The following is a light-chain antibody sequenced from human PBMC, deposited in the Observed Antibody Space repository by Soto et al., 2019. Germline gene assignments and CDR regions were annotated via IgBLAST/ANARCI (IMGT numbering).Light chain of an antibody. CDR1: QCISSC. V-gene: IGKV1-5*01. CDR2: DAS. J-gene: IGKJ2*01. Sequence: DIQMTQSPSTLSASVGDRVTITCRASQCISSCLAWYQQKPGKATQLLIYDASSLECGVPSRLSGSGSGTEFTLTNNSLQPDDNATYYCQQYNTYHFTFGQGTNLEIK. CDR3: QQYNTYHFT.